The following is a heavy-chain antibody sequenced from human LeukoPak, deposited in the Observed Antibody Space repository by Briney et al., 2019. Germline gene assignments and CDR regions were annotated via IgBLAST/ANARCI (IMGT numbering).Heavy chain of an antibody. CDR3: TTAVRYQLLLEY. D-gene: IGHD2-2*01. CDR2: MNPISGNT. CDR1: AYTFSTYD. Sequence: ASVKVSCKAPAYTFSTYDVAWVRQAPGQGREWMGWMNPISGNTGYAKQFKGRVTMTSDASVNSAYMELSSLRFDDTAVYFCTTAVRYQLLLEYWGQGTLITVSS. J-gene: IGHJ4*02. V-gene: IGHV1-8*01.